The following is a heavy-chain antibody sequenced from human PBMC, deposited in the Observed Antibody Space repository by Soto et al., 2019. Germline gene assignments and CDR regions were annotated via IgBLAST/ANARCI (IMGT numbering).Heavy chain of an antibody. CDR2: TYYRSKWSS. CDR3: ARERVAVAGIYYYYYGMDV. V-gene: IGHV6-1*01. D-gene: IGHD6-19*01. Sequence: SQTLSLTCAISGDSVSSKSAAWHWIRQSPSRGLEWLGRTYYRSKWSSNYAVSVKSRITINPDTSKNQFSLQLRSVTPEDTAVYYCARERVAVAGIYYYYYGMDVWGQGTTVTVSS. J-gene: IGHJ6*02. CDR1: GDSVSSKSAA.